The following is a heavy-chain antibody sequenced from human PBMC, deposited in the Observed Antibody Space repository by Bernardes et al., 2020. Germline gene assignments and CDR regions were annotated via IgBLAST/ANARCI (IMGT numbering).Heavy chain of an antibody. CDR1: GFTFSSYS. CDR2: ISSSSSYI. V-gene: IGHV3-21*01. Sequence: GGSLRLSCAASGFTFSSYSMNWVRQAPGKGLEWVSSISSSSSYIYYADSVKGRFTISRDNAKNSLYLQMNSLRAEDTAVYYCARDHKTLGFDYWGQGTLVTVSS. D-gene: IGHD7-27*01. CDR3: ARDHKTLGFDY. J-gene: IGHJ4*02.